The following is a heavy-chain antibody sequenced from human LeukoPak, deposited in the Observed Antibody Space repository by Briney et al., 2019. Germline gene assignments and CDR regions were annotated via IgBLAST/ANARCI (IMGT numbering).Heavy chain of an antibody. CDR1: GGTFSSYA. CDR2: IIPIFGTA. J-gene: IGHJ4*02. Sequence: SVKVSCKASGGTFSSYAISWVRQAPGQGPEWMGGIIPIFGTANYAQKFQGRVTITTDESTSTAYMELSSLRSEDTAVYYCAGSGSYSTYYFDYWGQGTLVTVSS. V-gene: IGHV1-69*05. CDR3: AGSGSYSTYYFDY. D-gene: IGHD1-26*01.